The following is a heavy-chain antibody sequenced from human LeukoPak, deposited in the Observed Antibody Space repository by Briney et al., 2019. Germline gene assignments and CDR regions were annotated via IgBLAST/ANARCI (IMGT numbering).Heavy chain of an antibody. CDR1: GFTFSRYS. CDR3: ARGSYDFWSGYSPNYFDY. J-gene: IGHJ4*02. V-gene: IGHV3-21*01. CDR2: ISPDSNYI. Sequence: PGGSLRLSCAASGFTFSRYSMSWVRQAPGKGLEWVSAISPDSNYIYYADSVEGRFTISRDNSKNTLYLQMNSLRAEDTAVYYCARGSYDFWSGYSPNYFDYWGQGTLVTVSS. D-gene: IGHD3-3*01.